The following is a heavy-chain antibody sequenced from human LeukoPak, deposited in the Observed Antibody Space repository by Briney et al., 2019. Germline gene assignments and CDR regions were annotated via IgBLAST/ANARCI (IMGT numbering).Heavy chain of an antibody. D-gene: IGHD3-9*01. V-gene: IGHV3-30*04. CDR2: ISYDGSNK. CDR3: ARSRYFVCLMWKAYYFDS. CDR1: GFTFSSYA. Sequence: GGSLRLSCAASGFTFSSYAMHWVRRAPGKGLEGVAVISYDGSNKYYADSVKGRFTISRDNSKNTLYLQMNSLRAEDTAVYYCARSRYFVCLMWKAYYFDSWGQGTLVTVS. J-gene: IGHJ4*02.